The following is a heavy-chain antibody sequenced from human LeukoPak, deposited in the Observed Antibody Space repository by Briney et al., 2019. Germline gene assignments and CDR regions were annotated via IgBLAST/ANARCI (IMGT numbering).Heavy chain of an antibody. CDR2: INTNTGSP. CDR1: GYTFTTYA. CDR3: ARTRAPYYYASGSPDF. Sequence: ASVKVSCKASGYTFTTYAMNWVRQASGQGLEWMGWINTNTGSPNYAQGFTGRFVFSLDTSVSTAYLQITSLKAEDTAVYYCARTRAPYYYASGSPDFWGQGTLVTVSS. J-gene: IGHJ4*02. V-gene: IGHV7-4-1*02. D-gene: IGHD3-10*01.